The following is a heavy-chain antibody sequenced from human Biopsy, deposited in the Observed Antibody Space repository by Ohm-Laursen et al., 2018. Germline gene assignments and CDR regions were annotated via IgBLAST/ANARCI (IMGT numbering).Heavy chain of an antibody. CDR1: GYTFTSYD. CDR2: LNPVSGNS. CDR3: GRAVRNQLLTDP. V-gene: IGHV1-8*01. J-gene: IGHJ5*02. D-gene: IGHD1-7*01. Sequence: ASVKVSCNASGYTFTSYDITWVRQASGQGPEWIGWLNPVSGNSNFGQKFRGRVTVTSDTSISTAYMELSGLTSDNTATYYCGRAVRNQLLTDPWGQGTLVTVTS.